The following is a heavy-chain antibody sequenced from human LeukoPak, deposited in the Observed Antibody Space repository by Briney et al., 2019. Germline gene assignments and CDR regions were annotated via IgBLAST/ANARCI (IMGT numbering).Heavy chain of an antibody. CDR2: IYPGDSDA. J-gene: IGHJ5*02. Sequence: HGESLKISCKGSGYSFTTYWIGWVRQMPGKGLEWMGIIYPGDSDAIYSPSFQGQVTISAGKSISTAYLQWSSLKASDTAMYYCARGPFGGYSYGLRSNWFDPWGQGTLVTVSS. CDR3: ARGPFGGYSYGLRSNWFDP. CDR1: GYSFTTYW. D-gene: IGHD5-18*01. V-gene: IGHV5-51*01.